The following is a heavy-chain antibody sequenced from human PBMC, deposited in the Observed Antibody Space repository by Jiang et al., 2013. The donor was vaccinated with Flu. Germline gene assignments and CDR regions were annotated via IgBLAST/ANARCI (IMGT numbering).Heavy chain of an antibody. V-gene: IGHV4-34*01. CDR1: GGSVSSSY. J-gene: IGHJ4*02. CDR2: NTHSGNT. Sequence: LLKPSETLSLTCVVYGGSVSSSYWNWIRQPPGKGLEWIGENTHSGNTKYNPSLKSRVTISVDTSKNQFSLQLNSVTPEDTAIYYCARYSSVRSFDYWGQGTLVTVSS. D-gene: IGHD3-22*01. CDR3: ARYSSVRSFDY.